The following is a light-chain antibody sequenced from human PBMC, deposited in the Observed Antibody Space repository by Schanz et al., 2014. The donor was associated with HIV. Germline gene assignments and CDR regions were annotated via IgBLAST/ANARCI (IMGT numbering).Light chain of an antibody. CDR1: TSNIGAGYD. CDR2: GNN. CDR3: SSYTSSSTLDVV. J-gene: IGLJ2*01. V-gene: IGLV1-40*01. Sequence: QSVLTQPPSVSGAPGQRVSISCSGNTSNIGAGYDVHWYVQLPGTAPKLLIYGNNNRPSGVPDRFSGSKSGTSASLAISGLQAEDEADYYCSSYTSSSTLDVVFGGGTQLTVL.